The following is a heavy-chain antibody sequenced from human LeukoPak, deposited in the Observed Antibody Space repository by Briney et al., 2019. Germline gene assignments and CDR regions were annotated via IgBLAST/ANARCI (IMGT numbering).Heavy chain of an antibody. Sequence: GGSLRLSCAASGITASRYAMTWVRQAPGKGLEWVSAISGSGGSTYYADSVKGRFTISRDNSKNTLYLQMNSLRAEDTAVYYCAKVVRAAGPFDYWGQGTLVTVSS. J-gene: IGHJ4*02. CDR2: ISGSGGST. V-gene: IGHV3-23*01. D-gene: IGHD6-13*01. CDR3: AKVVRAAGPFDY. CDR1: GITASRYA.